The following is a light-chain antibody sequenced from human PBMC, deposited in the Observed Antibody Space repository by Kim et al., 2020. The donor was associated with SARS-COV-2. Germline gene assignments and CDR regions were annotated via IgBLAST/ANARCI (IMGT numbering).Light chain of an antibody. CDR3: QQTYIFPFT. Sequence: DIQMTQSPSSVSASVGDRVTITCRASQAISSWLAWYQQKPGKAPKLLIHAASSLQAGVPSRFSGSGSGTDFALTISSLQPEDFATYYCQQTYIFPFTFGPGTKVDIK. CDR2: AAS. CDR1: QAISSW. V-gene: IGKV1-12*01. J-gene: IGKJ3*01.